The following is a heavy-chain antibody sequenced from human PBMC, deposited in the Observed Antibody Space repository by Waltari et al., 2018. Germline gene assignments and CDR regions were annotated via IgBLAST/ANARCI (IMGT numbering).Heavy chain of an antibody. CDR1: GNTYNSYA. CDR3: ATVLGAAPATRVT. V-gene: IGHV7-4-1*02. J-gene: IGHJ4*02. Sequence: QVQLVQSGYELKKPGASVNIPCKASGNTYNSYAINWVRQAPGHGLEWMGWINTNTGHPSYAQVFTRRFVFSFDTSVNTAFLQINSLKADDPAMYYCATVLGAAPATRVTWGQGTLVTVSS. D-gene: IGHD6-13*01. CDR2: INTNTGHP.